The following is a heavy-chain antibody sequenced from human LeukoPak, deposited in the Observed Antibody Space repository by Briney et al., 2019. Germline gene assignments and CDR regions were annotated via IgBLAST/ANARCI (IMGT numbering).Heavy chain of an antibody. Sequence: GSLRLSCAASGFTLSTYWMSWVRQAPGKGLEWVANINQDGSETHYVGSVKGRFTISRDNARNSLYLQMNSLRAEDTAVYYCAKEYARQWLVVAFDYWGQGTLVTVSS. CDR1: GFTLSTYW. D-gene: IGHD6-19*01. J-gene: IGHJ4*02. CDR2: INQDGSET. V-gene: IGHV3-7*03. CDR3: AKEYARQWLVVAFDY.